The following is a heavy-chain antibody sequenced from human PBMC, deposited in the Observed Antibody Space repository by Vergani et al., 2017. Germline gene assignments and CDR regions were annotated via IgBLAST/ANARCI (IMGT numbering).Heavy chain of an antibody. V-gene: IGHV3-53*02. CDR1: GFIVSNNY. CDR3: ARIAAAATAIDY. D-gene: IGHD6-13*01. Sequence: EVQLVETGGGLIQPGGSLRLSCAASGFIVSNNYMGWVRQAPGKGLEWVSVIYSGGSTYYADSEKGRFTISRDNSKNTLYLQMNSLRAEDTAVYYCARIAAAATAIDYWGQGTLVTVSS. CDR2: IYSGGST. J-gene: IGHJ4*02.